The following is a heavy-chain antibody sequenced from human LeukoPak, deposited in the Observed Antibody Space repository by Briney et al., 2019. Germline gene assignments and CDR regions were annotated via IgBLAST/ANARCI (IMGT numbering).Heavy chain of an antibody. CDR1: GGTFSDYV. CDR3: ATYDVLTGFEY. CDR2: ISPLLGAS. Sequence: SVKVSYKASGGTFSDYVISWVRQAPGQGLNWMGGISPLLGASKHTQNFHDRVTITADESTTTAYMELSDLRSADTAVYYCATYDVLTGFEYWGQGTLVTVSS. D-gene: IGHD3-9*01. V-gene: IGHV1-69*01. J-gene: IGHJ4*02.